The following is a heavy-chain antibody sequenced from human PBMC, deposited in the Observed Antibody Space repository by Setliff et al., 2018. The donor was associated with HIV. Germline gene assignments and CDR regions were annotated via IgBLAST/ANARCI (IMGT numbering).Heavy chain of an antibody. J-gene: IGHJ4*02. CDR2: AHYSGST. V-gene: IGHV4-59*12. Sequence: SETLSLTCTVSGGTYYWSWIRQPPGKGLEWIGNAHYSGSTYYNPSLKSRVTISVDTSKNQFSLRLSSVTAADTAVYYCARSSYCSGGSCSTFAYWGQGTLVTVSS. CDR1: GGTYY. D-gene: IGHD2-15*01. CDR3: ARSSYCSGGSCSTFAY.